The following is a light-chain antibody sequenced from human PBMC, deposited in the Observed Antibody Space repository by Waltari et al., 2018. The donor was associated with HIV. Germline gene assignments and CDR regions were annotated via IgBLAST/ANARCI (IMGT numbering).Light chain of an antibody. Sequence: QSVLTQPPSVSAAPGQKVTISCSGSSSNIGNNFISWYQKVPGTAPKLLIYDNNKRPSGISDRFAGSSSGTTVTLTISGVQAEDEADYYCQSTDSSGAFVFGTGTRVTVL. V-gene: IGLV1-51*01. J-gene: IGLJ1*01. CDR2: DNN. CDR1: SSNIGNNF. CDR3: QSTDSSGAFV.